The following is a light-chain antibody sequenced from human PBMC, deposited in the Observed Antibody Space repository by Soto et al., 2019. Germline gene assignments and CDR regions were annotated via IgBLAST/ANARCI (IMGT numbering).Light chain of an antibody. J-gene: IGKJ4*01. CDR1: QDIRSY. CDR3: QQLDGYPLT. CDR2: LAS. V-gene: IGKV1-9*01. Sequence: DIQFTQSPSFLSSSGGDRVGITCLSSQDIRSYLAWYQQKPGKAPNLLIYLASTLQSGVPSRFSGSGSGTEFTLTISSLQPEDFATYYCQQLDGYPLTFGGGTKVDI.